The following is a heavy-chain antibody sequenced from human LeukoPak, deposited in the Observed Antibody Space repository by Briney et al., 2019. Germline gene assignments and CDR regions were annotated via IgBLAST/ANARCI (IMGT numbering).Heavy chain of an antibody. J-gene: IGHJ5*02. CDR1: GGSISSSSYY. CDR2: IYYSGSI. CDR3: ATRVS. Sequence: SETLSLTCTVSGGSISSSSYYWGWIRQPPGKGLEWTGSIYYSGSIYYNPSLKSRVTISVDTSKNQFSLKLSSVTAADTAVYYCATRVSWGQGTLVTVSS. D-gene: IGHD6-13*01. V-gene: IGHV4-39*01.